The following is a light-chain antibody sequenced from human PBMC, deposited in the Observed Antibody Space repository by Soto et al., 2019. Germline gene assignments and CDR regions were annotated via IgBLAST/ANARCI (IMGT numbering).Light chain of an antibody. V-gene: IGKV3-15*01. CDR3: QHYNSYSEA. Sequence: EIVMTQSPATLSVSPGERATLSCGASQSVSSNLAWYQQKRGQAPRLLIYGASTRVIGIPARFSGSGSGTEFTLTISSLQPDDFATYYCQHYNSYSEAFGQGTKVDIK. J-gene: IGKJ1*01. CDR2: GAS. CDR1: QSVSSN.